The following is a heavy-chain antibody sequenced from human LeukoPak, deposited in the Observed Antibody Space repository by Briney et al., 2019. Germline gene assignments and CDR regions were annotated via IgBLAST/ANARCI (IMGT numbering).Heavy chain of an antibody. V-gene: IGHV3-23*01. CDR2: ISVRGDST. J-gene: IGHJ4*02. Sequence: QPGGSLRLSCAASGFTFSTYAMSWVRQDPGRGLEWVSTISVRGDSTYYADSVKGQFTVSRDNSKSTLYLQMNSLRVEDTAVYYCAKDLGRDGYEIFDYWGQGTLVTVSS. CDR3: AKDLGRDGYEIFDY. D-gene: IGHD5-24*01. CDR1: GFTFSTYA.